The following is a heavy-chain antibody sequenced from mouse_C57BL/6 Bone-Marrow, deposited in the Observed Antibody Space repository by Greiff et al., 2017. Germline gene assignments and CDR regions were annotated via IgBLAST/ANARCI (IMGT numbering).Heavy chain of an antibody. D-gene: IGHD1-1*01. CDR3: ARHSNYGAMDY. CDR2: ISNGGGST. J-gene: IGHJ4*01. CDR1: GFTFSDYY. V-gene: IGHV5-12*01. Sequence: DVMLVESGGGLVQPGGSLKLSCAASGFTFSDYYMYWVRQTPEKRLEWVAYISNGGGSTYYPDTVKGRFTISRDNAKNTLYLQMSRLKSEDTAMYYCARHSNYGAMDYWGQGTSVTVSS.